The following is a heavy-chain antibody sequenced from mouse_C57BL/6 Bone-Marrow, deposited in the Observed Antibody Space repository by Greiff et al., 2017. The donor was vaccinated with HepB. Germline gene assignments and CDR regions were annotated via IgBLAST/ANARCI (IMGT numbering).Heavy chain of an antibody. CDR2: IYPYNGVS. Sequence: VQLKQSGPELVKPGASVKISCKASGYSFTGYYMHWVKQSHGNILDWIGYIYPYNGVSSYNQKFKGKATLTVDKSSSTAYMELRSLTSKDSAVYYCASITTVVAHYAMDYWGQGTSVTVSS. V-gene: IGHV1-31*01. J-gene: IGHJ4*01. CDR1: GYSFTGYY. CDR3: ASITTVVAHYAMDY. D-gene: IGHD1-1*01.